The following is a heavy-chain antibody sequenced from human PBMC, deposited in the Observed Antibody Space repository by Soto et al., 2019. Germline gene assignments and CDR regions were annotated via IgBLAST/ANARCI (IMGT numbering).Heavy chain of an antibody. J-gene: IGHJ4*02. D-gene: IGHD3-10*01. Sequence: QVQLQESGPGLVKPSETLSLTCTVSGGSISSYYWTWIRQPPGKGLEWIGFMYNSGSTHYNPSLKSRVTKALDTSKTQFSLNLRSVTAADTAVYYCASMGYHYGSGSYPLDYWGQGTLVTVSS. CDR1: GGSISSYY. CDR3: ASMGYHYGSGSYPLDY. V-gene: IGHV4-59*08. CDR2: MYNSGST.